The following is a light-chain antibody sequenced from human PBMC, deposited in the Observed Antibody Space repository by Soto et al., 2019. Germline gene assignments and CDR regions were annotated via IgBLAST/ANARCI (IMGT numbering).Light chain of an antibody. CDR1: QSISSY. V-gene: IGKV1-39*01. J-gene: IGKJ4*01. CDR3: QQSCRTPLT. Sequence: DIQMTQSPSSLSASVGDRVTITCRASQSISSYLNWYQQKPGKAPKLLIFAASSLQSGVPSRFSGNGSGTDFAFTISNLQPEDFGTYFCQQSCRTPLTFGGGAKVDIK. CDR2: AAS.